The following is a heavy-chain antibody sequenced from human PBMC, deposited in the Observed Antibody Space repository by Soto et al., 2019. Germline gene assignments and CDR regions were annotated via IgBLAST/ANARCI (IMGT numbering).Heavy chain of an antibody. V-gene: IGHV6-1*01. CDR2: AYYRSQWYY. J-gene: IGHJ6*02. Sequence: QVQLQQSGPGLVKPSQTLSLTCAISGDSVSSNSAAWNWIRQSPSRGLEWLGRAYYRSQWYYDSAIAVRRRITVIPEPSKNQFSLQLNSVTPEDTAVYYCTKQKGDSRTYNGMDVWGQGTTVTVSS. CDR3: TKQKGDSRTYNGMDV. CDR1: GDSVSSNSAA. D-gene: IGHD2-21*02.